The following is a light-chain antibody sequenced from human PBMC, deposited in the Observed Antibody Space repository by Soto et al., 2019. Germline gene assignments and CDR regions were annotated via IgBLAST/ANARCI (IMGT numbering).Light chain of an antibody. Sequence: DIVMTQSPATLSVSPGEGATLSCRASQSLGYYLAWYQQKPGQAPRLLIYGASTRATGVPARFSGSGSGSDFTLTIASLHSEDSAVYYCQQYNQLPRTFGQGTKVETK. CDR1: QSLGYY. V-gene: IGKV3D-15*01. CDR2: GAS. J-gene: IGKJ1*01. CDR3: QQYNQLPRT.